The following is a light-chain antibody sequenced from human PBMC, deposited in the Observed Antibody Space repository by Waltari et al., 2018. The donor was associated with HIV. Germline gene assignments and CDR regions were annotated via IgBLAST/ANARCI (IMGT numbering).Light chain of an antibody. V-gene: IGLV1-40*01. CDR3: QSSSG. CDR1: SSNIGANH. J-gene: IGLJ1*01. CDR2: NND. Sequence: QSVLTQPPSVSGAPGQRVTISCTGSSSNIGANHVHWYQQLPGTAPKLVIYNNDKRPSGVPARFSGSKSGTSASLAITGLQAEDEAEYYCQSSSGFGTGTKVTVL.